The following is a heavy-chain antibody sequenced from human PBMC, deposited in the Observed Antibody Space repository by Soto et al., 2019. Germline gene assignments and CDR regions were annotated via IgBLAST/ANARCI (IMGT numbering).Heavy chain of an antibody. V-gene: IGHV5-10-1*01. CDR3: ATRHGDYVGGNSYYYGMDG. Sequence: PGESLKISCKGSGYSFTSYWISWVRQMPGKGLEWMGRIDPSDSYTNYSPSFQGHVTISADKSISTAYLQWSSLKASDTAMYYCATRHGDYVGGNSYYYGMDGWGQGTTVTVSS. CDR2: IDPSDSYT. D-gene: IGHD4-17*01. CDR1: GYSFTSYW. J-gene: IGHJ6*02.